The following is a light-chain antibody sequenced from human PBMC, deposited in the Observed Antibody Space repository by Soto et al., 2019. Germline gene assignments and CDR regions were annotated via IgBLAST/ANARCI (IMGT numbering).Light chain of an antibody. CDR1: QSVSSN. V-gene: IGKV3-15*01. J-gene: IGKJ3*01. CDR3: QQYNNWPPFT. Sequence: EIVMTQSPATLSVSPGERATLSCRASQSVSSNLAWYQQKPGQAPRLLIYGASTRATGIPARFSGSGSGTEITITISSLQSEDFAVYYCQQYNNWPPFTFGPGTKVDIK. CDR2: GAS.